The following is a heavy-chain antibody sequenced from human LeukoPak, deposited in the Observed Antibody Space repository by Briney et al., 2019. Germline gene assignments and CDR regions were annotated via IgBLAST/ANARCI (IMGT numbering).Heavy chain of an antibody. CDR3: ARGSSWYDQVDY. CDR1: GGTFSSYA. CDR2: IIPIFGTA. J-gene: IGHJ4*02. Sequence: SVKVSCKASGGTFSSYAISWVRQAPGQGLEWMGGIIPIFGTANYAQKFQGRVTITADKSTSTAYMELSSLRSEDTAVYYCARGSSWYDQVDYWSQGTLVTVSS. V-gene: IGHV1-69*06. D-gene: IGHD6-13*01.